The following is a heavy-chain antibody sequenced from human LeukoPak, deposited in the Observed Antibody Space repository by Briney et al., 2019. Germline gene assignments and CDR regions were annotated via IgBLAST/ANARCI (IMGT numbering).Heavy chain of an antibody. J-gene: IGHJ5*02. CDR1: GGPISSYY. CDR2: IYYSGST. V-gene: IGHV4-59*08. Sequence: SETLSLTCTVSGGPISSYYWSWIRQPPGKGLEWIGYIYYSGSTTYNPSLKSRVTISVDTSKNQFSLKLSSVTAADTAVYYCARLIHSGFDPWGQGTLVTVSS. CDR3: ARLIHSGFDP. D-gene: IGHD1-26*01.